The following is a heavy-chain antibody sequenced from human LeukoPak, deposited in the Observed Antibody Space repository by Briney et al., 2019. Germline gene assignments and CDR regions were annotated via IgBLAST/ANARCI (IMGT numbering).Heavy chain of an antibody. CDR1: GFTVNSNY. Sequence: GGSLRLSCAASGFTVNSNYMTWVRQAPGKGLEWVSVIYTGGTTYYAQSVRGRFTISRENSKNTLYLQMNSVRPGDTAVYYCATLGRALATFDHWGQGTLVTVSS. V-gene: IGHV3-66*01. CDR3: ATLGRALATFDH. D-gene: IGHD1-26*01. CDR2: IYTGGTT. J-gene: IGHJ4*02.